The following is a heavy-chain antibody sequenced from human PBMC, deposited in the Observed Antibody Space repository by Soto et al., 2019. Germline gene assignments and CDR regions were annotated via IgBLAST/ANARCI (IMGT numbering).Heavy chain of an antibody. CDR1: GYTFTNYG. J-gene: IGHJ6*02. CDR3: AREGQAPYYYYGMDV. Sequence: ASVKVSCKASGYTFTNYGFSWVRQAPGQGHEWMGWNSGYNGNTKYAEKFQGRVTMTTDTSTSTAHMELRSLRSDDTVVYYCAREGQAPYYYYGMDVWGQGTTVTVSS. CDR2: NSGYNGNT. V-gene: IGHV1-18*01.